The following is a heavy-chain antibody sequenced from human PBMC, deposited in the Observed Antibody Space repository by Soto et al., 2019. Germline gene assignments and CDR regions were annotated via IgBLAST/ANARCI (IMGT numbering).Heavy chain of an antibody. CDR2: IYHSGST. CDR1: GGSISSGGYS. Sequence: SETLSLTCAVSGGSISSGGYSWSWIRQPPGKGLEWIGYIYHSGSTYYNPSLKSRVTISVDRSKNQFSLKLSSVTAADTAVYYCDRARYVPGWFDPWGQGTLVTVSS. CDR3: DRARYVPGWFDP. V-gene: IGHV4-30-2*01. J-gene: IGHJ5*02. D-gene: IGHD3-10*02.